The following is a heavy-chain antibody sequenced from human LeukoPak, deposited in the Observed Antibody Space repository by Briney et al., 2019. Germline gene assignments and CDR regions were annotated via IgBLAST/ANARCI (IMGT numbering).Heavy chain of an antibody. CDR2: ISAYNGNT. Sequence: ASVKVSCKASGGTFSSYAISWVRQAPGQGLEWMGWISAYNGNTNYAQKLQGRVTMTTDTSTSTAYMELRSLRSDDTAVYYCARGSGIVVVSYYFDYWAREPWSPSPQ. CDR1: GGTFSSYA. D-gene: IGHD3-22*01. J-gene: IGHJ4*02. CDR3: ARGSGIVVVSYYFDY. V-gene: IGHV1-18*01.